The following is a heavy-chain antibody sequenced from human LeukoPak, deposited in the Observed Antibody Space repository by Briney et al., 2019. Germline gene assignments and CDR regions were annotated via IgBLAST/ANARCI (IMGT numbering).Heavy chain of an antibody. J-gene: IGHJ5*02. Sequence: SETLSLTCPVSGGSISNCYWSWIRQPPGKGLQWIGYIYYSGSTNYNPSLKSRVTISVDTSKNQFSLKLSSVTAADTAVYYCASLSSGSYNWFDPWGQGTLVTVSS. CDR3: ASLSSGSYNWFDP. D-gene: IGHD1-26*01. CDR1: GGSISNCY. V-gene: IGHV4-59*01. CDR2: IYYSGST.